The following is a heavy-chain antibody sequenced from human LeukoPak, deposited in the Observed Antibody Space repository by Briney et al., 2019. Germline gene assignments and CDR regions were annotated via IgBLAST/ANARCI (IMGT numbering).Heavy chain of an antibody. J-gene: IGHJ3*02. CDR2: IYHSGST. D-gene: IGHD5-18*01. Sequence: SETLSRTCIVSGYSIHSGYYWGWVRQPPGKGLEWIGSIYHSGSTYYNPSLKSRVTISVDTSKNQFSLNLSSVTAKDTAVYYCARDGGARGYSFIRGQNAFDIWGQRTMVTVSS. CDR3: ARDGGARGYSFIRGQNAFDI. V-gene: IGHV4-38-2*02. CDR1: GYSIHSGYY.